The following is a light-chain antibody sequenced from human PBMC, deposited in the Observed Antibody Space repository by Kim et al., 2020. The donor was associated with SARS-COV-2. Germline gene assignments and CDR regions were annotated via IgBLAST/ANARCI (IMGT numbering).Light chain of an antibody. CDR3: AAWDDSLSGHWV. CDR2: RND. Sequence: RVAISCSGSSPNVGSNYVFWYQQVPGTAPKLLIYRNDQRPSGVPDRFSASKSGTSASLAISGLRPEDEATYYCAAWDDSLSGHWVFGGGTQLTVL. CDR1: SPNVGSNY. V-gene: IGLV1-47*01. J-gene: IGLJ3*02.